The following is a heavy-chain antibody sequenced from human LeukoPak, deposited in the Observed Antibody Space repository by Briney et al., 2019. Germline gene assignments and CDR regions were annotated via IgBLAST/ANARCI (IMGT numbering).Heavy chain of an antibody. D-gene: IGHD2-2*02. J-gene: IGHJ4*02. CDR2: FDPEDGET. Sequence: ASVKVSCKVSGYTLTELSMHWVRQAPGKGLEWMGGFDPEDGETIYAQKFQGRVTMTEDTSTDTAYAELSSLRSEDTAVYYCATEVSGSCHTRLDYWGQGTLVTVSS. V-gene: IGHV1-24*01. CDR3: ATEVSGSCHTRLDY. CDR1: GYTLTELS.